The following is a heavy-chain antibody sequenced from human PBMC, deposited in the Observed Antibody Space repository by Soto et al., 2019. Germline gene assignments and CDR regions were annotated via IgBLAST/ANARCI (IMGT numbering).Heavy chain of an antibody. CDR1: GYTXTSYY. CDR3: ARDPRYSNYLLYYYYYMDV. Sequence: ASVKVSCKASGYTXTSYYLHWVRQAPGQGLEWMGIINPSGGSTSYAQKFQGRVTMTRDTSTSTVYMELSSLRSEDTAVYYCARDPRYSNYLLYYYYYMDVWGKGTTVTVSS. J-gene: IGHJ6*03. V-gene: IGHV1-46*03. CDR2: INPSGGST. D-gene: IGHD4-4*01.